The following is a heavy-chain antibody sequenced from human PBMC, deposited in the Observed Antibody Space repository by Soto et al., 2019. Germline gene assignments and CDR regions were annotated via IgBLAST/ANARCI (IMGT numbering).Heavy chain of an antibody. CDR3: AKATATGGGAFEI. CDR1: GFIRSSYD. CDR2: ILVAGSQ. Sequence: PGGSLRLSCAVSGFIRSSYDMSWVRQAPGKGLAWVSTILVAGSQHYEDSVQGRFTISRDTSKNTVFLYMNSLTAGDTAVYYCAKATATGGGAFEIYGQGTMVTVSS. J-gene: IGHJ3*02. V-gene: IGHV3-23*01. D-gene: IGHD2-8*02.